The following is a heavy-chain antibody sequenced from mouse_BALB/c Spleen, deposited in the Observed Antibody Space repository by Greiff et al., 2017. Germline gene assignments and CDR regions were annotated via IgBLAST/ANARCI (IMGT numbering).Heavy chain of an antibody. CDR1: GFTFSSYT. CDR3: ARGIYYDYDDAMDY. Sequence: EVMLVESGGGLVKPGGSLKLSCAASGFTFSSYTMSWVRQTPEKRLEWVATISSGGGNTYYPDSVKGRFTISRDNAKNNLYLQMSSLRSEDTALYYCARGIYYDYDDAMDYWGQGTSVTVSS. CDR2: ISSGGGNT. J-gene: IGHJ4*01. V-gene: IGHV5-9*03. D-gene: IGHD2-4*01.